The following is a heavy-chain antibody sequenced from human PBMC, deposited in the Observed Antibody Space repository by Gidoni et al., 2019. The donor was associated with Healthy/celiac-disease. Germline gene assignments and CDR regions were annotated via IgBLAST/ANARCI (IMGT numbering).Heavy chain of an antibody. Sequence: EVQLVESGGGLVKPGGSLRLSCAASGFTFSRYSMNWVRQAPGKGLEWVSSSSSSSSYIYYADSVKGRFTISRDNAKNSLYLQMNSLRAEDTAVYYCARVPDILTGYFHFYYYYMDVWGKGTTVTVSS. J-gene: IGHJ6*03. CDR3: ARVPDILTGYFHFYYYYMDV. CDR2: SSSSSSYI. CDR1: GFTFSRYS. V-gene: IGHV3-21*01. D-gene: IGHD3-9*01.